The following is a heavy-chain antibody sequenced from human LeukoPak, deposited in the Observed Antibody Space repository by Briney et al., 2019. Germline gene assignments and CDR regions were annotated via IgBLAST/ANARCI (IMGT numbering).Heavy chain of an antibody. J-gene: IGHJ5*02. Sequence: GGSLRLSCAASGFTFSSYSMNWVRQAPGKGLEWVSSISSSSSYIYYADSAKGRFTISRDNAKNSLYLQMNSLRAEDTAVYYCARDGGYSSSWYEGYWFDPWGQGTLVTVSS. CDR1: GFTFSSYS. CDR3: ARDGGYSSSWYEGYWFDP. V-gene: IGHV3-21*01. D-gene: IGHD6-13*01. CDR2: ISSSSSYI.